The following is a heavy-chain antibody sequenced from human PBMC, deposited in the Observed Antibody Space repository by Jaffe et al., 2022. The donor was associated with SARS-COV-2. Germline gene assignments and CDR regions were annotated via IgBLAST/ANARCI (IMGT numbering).Heavy chain of an antibody. D-gene: IGHD2-15*01. CDR3: GAYCSGGPCYYSRQRGT. Sequence: QVQLQESGPGLVKPSQTLSLTCTVSGGSIYTGDYYWTWIRQTPGKGLEWIGYIYFSGSTYYNPSLKSRLTISLDTSKNQFSLQLNSVTAADTAVYYCGAYCSGGPCYYSRQRGTWGQGTQVSVSS. V-gene: IGHV4-30-4*01. J-gene: IGHJ5*02. CDR2: IYFSGST. CDR1: GGSIYTGDYY.